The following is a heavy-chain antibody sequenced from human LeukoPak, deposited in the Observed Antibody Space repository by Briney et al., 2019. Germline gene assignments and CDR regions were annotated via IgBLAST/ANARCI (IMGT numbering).Heavy chain of an antibody. CDR1: GFTFSSYW. CDR3: ARERSSGYLDY. D-gene: IGHD3-22*01. Sequence: PGGSLRLSCAASGFTFSSYWMSWVRQAPGKGLEWVANIKQDGREKYYVDSVNGRFTISRDNAKNSLYLQMNSLRAEDTAVYYCARERSSGYLDYWGQGTLVTVSS. V-gene: IGHV3-7*01. CDR2: IKQDGREK. J-gene: IGHJ4*02.